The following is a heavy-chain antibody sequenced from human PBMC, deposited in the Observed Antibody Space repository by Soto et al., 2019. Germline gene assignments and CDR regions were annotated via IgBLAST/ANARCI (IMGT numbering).Heavy chain of an antibody. J-gene: IGHJ4*02. CDR1: GYTFSSYT. D-gene: IGHD3-22*01. CDR2: INAGNGDT. Sequence: GASVKVSCKASGYTFSSYTMHWVRQAPGQRLEWMGCINAGNGDTKYSQNFQGRITITRDTSATTVYMELSSLRSEDTAVYYCARYFDRGDYYLDYWGQGTLVTVSS. V-gene: IGHV1-3*01. CDR3: ARYFDRGDYYLDY.